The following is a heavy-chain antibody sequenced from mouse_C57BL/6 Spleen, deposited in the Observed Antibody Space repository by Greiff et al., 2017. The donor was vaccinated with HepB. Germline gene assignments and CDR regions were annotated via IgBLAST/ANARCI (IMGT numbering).Heavy chain of an antibody. CDR3: ASSSPGRDYYGSSWFAY. J-gene: IGHJ3*01. Sequence: EVQLQQSGPELVKPGASVKISCKASGYTFTDYYMNWVKQSHGKSLEWIGDINPNNGGTSYNQKFKGKATLTVDKSSSTAYMELRSLTSEDSAVYDCASSSPGRDYYGSSWFAYWGQGTLVTVSA. CDR1: GYTFTDYY. V-gene: IGHV1-26*01. D-gene: IGHD1-1*01. CDR2: INPNNGGT.